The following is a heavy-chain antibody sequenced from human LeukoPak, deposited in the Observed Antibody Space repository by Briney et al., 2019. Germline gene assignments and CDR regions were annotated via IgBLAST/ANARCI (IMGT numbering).Heavy chain of an antibody. V-gene: IGHV4-39*01. J-gene: IGHJ5*02. CDR3: ARQIYYPYDYVWGSYRYPYHNWFDP. D-gene: IGHD3-16*02. CDR2: IYYSGST. CDR1: GGSISSSSYY. Sequence: PSETLSLTCTVSGGSISSSSYYWGWIRQPPGKGLEWIGSIYYSGSTYYNPSLKSRVTISVDTSKNQFSLKLSSVTAADTAVYYCARQIYYPYDYVWGSYRYPYHNWFDPWGQGTLVTVSS.